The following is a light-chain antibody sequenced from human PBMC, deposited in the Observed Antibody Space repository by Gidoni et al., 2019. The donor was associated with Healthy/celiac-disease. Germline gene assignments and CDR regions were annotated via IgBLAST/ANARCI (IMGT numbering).Light chain of an antibody. CDR1: QGISSY. CDR2: AAS. J-gene: IGKJ2*01. CDR3: QQYYSYPET. Sequence: AIRMTQSPSSFSASTGDRVTITCRASQGISSYLAWYQQKPGKAPKRLIYAASTLQSGVPSRFSGSGSGTDFTLTISFLQSEDFATYYCQQYYSYPETFXQXTKLEIK. V-gene: IGKV1-8*01.